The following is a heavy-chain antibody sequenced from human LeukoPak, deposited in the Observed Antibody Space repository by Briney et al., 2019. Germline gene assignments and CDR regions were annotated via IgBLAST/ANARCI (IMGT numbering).Heavy chain of an antibody. CDR3: VTGGSSGSYYSLDY. V-gene: IGHV4-30-4*01. CDR2: ISNSGVT. CDR1: GGSISSDDHY. D-gene: IGHD3-10*01. J-gene: IGHJ4*02. Sequence: PSETLSLTCTVPGGSISSDDHYWGWVRQPPGKGLEWIGYISNSGVTYYSPSLRSQITMSVDTSKKQFSLKLSSVTAADTAMYYCVTGGSSGSYYSLDYWGQGTLVTVSS.